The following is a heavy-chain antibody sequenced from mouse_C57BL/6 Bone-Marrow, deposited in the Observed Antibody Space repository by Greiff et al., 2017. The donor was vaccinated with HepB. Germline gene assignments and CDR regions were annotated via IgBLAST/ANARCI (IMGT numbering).Heavy chain of an antibody. V-gene: IGHV10-1*01. CDR1: GFSFNTYA. CDR2: IRSKSNNYAT. Sequence: EVQLVESGGGLVQPKGSLKLSCAASGFSFNTYAMNWVRQAPGTGLEWVARIRSKSNNYATDYADSVKARFTISRDDSESMLYLQMNNLKTEDTAMYYCERQPLGRIYYGIKGYAMDYWGQGTSVTVSS. CDR3: ERQPLGRIYYGIKGYAMDY. D-gene: IGHD2-1*01. J-gene: IGHJ4*01.